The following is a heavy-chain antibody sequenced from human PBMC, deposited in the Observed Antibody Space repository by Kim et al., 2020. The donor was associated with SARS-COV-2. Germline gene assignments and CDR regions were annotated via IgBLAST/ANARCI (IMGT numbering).Heavy chain of an antibody. V-gene: IGHV3-15*01. D-gene: IGHD3-10*01. CDR1: GFTFKNAW. J-gene: IGHJ4*02. Sequence: GGSLRLSCAASGFTFKNAWMTWVRQAPGKGLEWVGRIKAKTDGGTTDYAAPVKGRFIISRDDSKNTLYLQMNSLKTEDTAVYYCTTIAGELTWALYGPATYSAYYLDNWGQGTLVTVSS. CDR2: IKAKTDGGTT. CDR3: TTIAGELTWALYGPATYSAYYLDN.